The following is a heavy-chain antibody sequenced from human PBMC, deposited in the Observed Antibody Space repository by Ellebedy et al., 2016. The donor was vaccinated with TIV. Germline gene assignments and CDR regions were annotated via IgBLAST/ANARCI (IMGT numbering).Heavy chain of an antibody. CDR1: GFTFSSYS. Sequence: GGSLRLXXAASGFTFSSYSMNWVRQAPGKGLEWVSSISSSSSYIYYADSVKGRFTISRDNAKNSLYLQMNSLRAEDTAVYYCARDYFIAVAAPGWGQGTLVTVSS. D-gene: IGHD6-19*01. CDR2: ISSSSSYI. J-gene: IGHJ4*02. CDR3: ARDYFIAVAAPG. V-gene: IGHV3-21*01.